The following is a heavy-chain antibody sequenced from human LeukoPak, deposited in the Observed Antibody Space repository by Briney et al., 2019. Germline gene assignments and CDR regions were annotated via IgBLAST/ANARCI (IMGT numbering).Heavy chain of an antibody. J-gene: IGHJ4*02. CDR1: GFTFSRNT. V-gene: IGHV3-23*01. CDR3: AKAVPKAVVTPSFDY. D-gene: IGHD4-23*01. Sequence: GGSLRLSCAASGFTFSRNTMSWVRQAPGKGLEWVSAISGSAVSTYYADSVKGRFTISRDNSKNTLYLQMNSLRVEDTAVYYCAKAVPKAVVTPSFDYWGQGTLVTVSS. CDR2: ISGSAVST.